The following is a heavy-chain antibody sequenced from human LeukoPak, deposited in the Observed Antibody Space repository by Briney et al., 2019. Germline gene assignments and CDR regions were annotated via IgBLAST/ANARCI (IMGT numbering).Heavy chain of an antibody. V-gene: IGHV3-15*01. CDR3: TTVAVVILD. J-gene: IGHJ4*02. D-gene: IGHD3-22*01. CDR1: GFTFSGSA. Sequence: GGSLKLSCAASGFTFSGSAMHWVRQASGKGLEWVGRIKSKTDGGTTDYAAPVNGRFTISRDDSKNTLYLQMNSLKTEDTAVYYCTTVAVVILDWGQGTLVTVSS. CDR2: IKSKTDGGTT.